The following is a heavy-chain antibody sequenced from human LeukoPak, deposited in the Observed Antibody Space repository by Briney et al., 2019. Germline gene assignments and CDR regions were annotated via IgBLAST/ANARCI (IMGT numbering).Heavy chain of an antibody. V-gene: IGHV4-30-4*01. Sequence: SQTLSLTCTVSGGSISSGDYYWSWIRQPPGKGLEWIGYIYYSGSTYYNPSLKSRVTISIDTSKNQFSLRLTSVTAADTAVYYCASSFYCGGATCKRDYWGQGTLVTVSS. D-gene: IGHD2-21*01. CDR2: IYYSGST. CDR3: ASSFYCGGATCKRDY. J-gene: IGHJ4*02. CDR1: GGSISSGDYY.